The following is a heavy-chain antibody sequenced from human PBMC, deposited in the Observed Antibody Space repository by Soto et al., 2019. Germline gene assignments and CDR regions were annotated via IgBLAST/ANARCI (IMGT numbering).Heavy chain of an antibody. Sequence: PSETLSLTCAVSGGSISSGGYSWSWIRQPPGKGLEWIGYIYHSGSTYYNPSLKSRVTISVDTSKNQFSLKLSSVTAADTAVYYCARGFPDYDSAPFDLWGRGTLVTVSS. V-gene: IGHV4-30-2*01. CDR3: ARGFPDYDSAPFDL. J-gene: IGHJ2*01. D-gene: IGHD3-22*01. CDR1: GGSISSGGYS. CDR2: IYHSGST.